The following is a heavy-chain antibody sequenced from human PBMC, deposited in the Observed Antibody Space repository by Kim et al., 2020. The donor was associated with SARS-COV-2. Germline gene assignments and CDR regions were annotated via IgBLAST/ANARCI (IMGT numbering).Heavy chain of an antibody. D-gene: IGHD2-2*02. J-gene: IGHJ3*02. CDR1: GFTFSSYG. V-gene: IGHV3-33*01. CDR3: ARGGGYCSSTSCYTVTIFGNDAFDI. Sequence: GGSLRLSCAASGFTFSSYGMHWVRQAPGKGLEWVAVIWYDGSNKYYADSVKGRFTISRDNSKNTLYLQMNSLRAEDTAVYYCARGGGYCSSTSCYTVTIFGNDAFDIWGQGTMVTVSS. CDR2: IWYDGSNK.